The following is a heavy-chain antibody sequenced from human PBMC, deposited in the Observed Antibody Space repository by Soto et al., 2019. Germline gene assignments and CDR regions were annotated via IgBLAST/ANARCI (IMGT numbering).Heavy chain of an antibody. V-gene: IGHV2-5*02. CDR3: AHLMTTYGGVIGDDAFDM. CDR2: IYWDEDR. Sequence: QITLKESGPTLVKPTETLTLTCTFSGFSLSTRGVGVGWIRQPPGKALEWLAVIYWDEDRRYSPSLKSRLIITKDTSKNQVFVIMTNIDPVDTATYYCAHLMTTYGGVIGDDAFDMWGQGTLATVSS. CDR1: GFSLSTRGVG. J-gene: IGHJ3*02. D-gene: IGHD3-16*02.